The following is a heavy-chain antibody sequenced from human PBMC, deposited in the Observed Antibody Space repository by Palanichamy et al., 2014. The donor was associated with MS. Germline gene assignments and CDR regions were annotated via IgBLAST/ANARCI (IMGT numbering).Heavy chain of an antibody. CDR1: GFTFSSYA. CDR2: ISYDGSNE. CDR3: ARVRELATMGANWFDP. Sequence: QVQLVESGGGVVQPGKSLRLSCAASGFTFSSYAMHWVRQAPGKGLEWVAVISYDGSNEDYADSVEGRFTISRDNSKNTLYLQMSSLRAVDTAVYYCARVRELATMGANWFDPWGQGTLVTVSS. J-gene: IGHJ5*02. V-gene: IGHV3-30-3*01. D-gene: IGHD5-12*01.